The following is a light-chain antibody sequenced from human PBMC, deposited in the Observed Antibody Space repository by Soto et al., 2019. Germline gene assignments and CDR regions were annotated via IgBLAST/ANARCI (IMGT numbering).Light chain of an antibody. V-gene: IGKV3-20*01. CDR1: QSVSSSY. J-gene: IGKJ3*01. Sequence: EIVLTQSPGTLYLSPGERATLSCRASQSVSSSYLAWYQQKPGQAPRLLIYDASSRATGIPDRFSGSGSGTDFTLTISRLEPEDFAVYYCQQYGNSPLTFGPGTKVDIK. CDR2: DAS. CDR3: QQYGNSPLT.